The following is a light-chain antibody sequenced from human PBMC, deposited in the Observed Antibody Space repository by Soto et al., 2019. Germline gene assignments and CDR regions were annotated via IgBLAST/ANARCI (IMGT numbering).Light chain of an antibody. V-gene: IGKV1-5*01. CDR3: QQYDTYPWT. CDR1: QSISSW. J-gene: IGKJ1*01. CDR2: DAY. Sequence: DIQMTQSPSTLSASVGDRVTITCRASQSISSWLAWYQQKPGKAPKLLIYDAYSLESGVPSRFSDSGSGTEYTLTISSLQPDDFANSYCQQYDTYPWTFGQGTKVEIK.